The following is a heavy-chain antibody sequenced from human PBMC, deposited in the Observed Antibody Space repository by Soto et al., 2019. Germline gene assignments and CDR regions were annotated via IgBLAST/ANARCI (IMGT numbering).Heavy chain of an antibody. D-gene: IGHD6-19*01. J-gene: IGHJ4*02. CDR3: ATDGSRYSSGWYVF. CDR1: GYTLTELS. Sequence: GASVKVSCKVSGYTLTELSMHWVLQSPGKGLEWMGGFDPEDGETIYAQKFQGRVTMTEDTSTDTAYMELSSLRSEDTAVYYCATDGSRYSSGWYVFWGQGTLVTVSS. CDR2: FDPEDGET. V-gene: IGHV1-24*01.